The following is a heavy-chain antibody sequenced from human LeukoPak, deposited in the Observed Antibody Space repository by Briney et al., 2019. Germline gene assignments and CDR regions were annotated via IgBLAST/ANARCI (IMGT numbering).Heavy chain of an antibody. J-gene: IGHJ4*02. D-gene: IGHD5-18*01. CDR2: IYHSGST. Sequence: SETLSLTCAVSGGSISSGGYSWSWIRQPPGKGLEWIGYIYHSGSTYYNPSLKSQVTISVDRSKNQFSLKLSSVTAADTAVYYCASSGGYSYGDYWGQGTLVTVSS. V-gene: IGHV4-30-2*01. CDR1: GGSISSGGYS. CDR3: ASSGGYSYGDY.